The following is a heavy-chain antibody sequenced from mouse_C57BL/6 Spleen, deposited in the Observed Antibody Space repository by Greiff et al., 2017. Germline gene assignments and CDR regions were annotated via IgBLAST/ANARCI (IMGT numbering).Heavy chain of an antibody. D-gene: IGHD2-4*01. J-gene: IGHJ2*01. V-gene: IGHV1-82*01. CDR3: ARYDYDDGCDY. Sequence: QVQLQQSGPELVKPGASVKISCKASGYAFSSSWMNWVKQRPGKGLEWIGRIYPGDGATNYNGKFKGKATLTADKSSSTAYMQLSSLTSEDSAVYCCARYDYDDGCDYWGQGTILTVS. CDR1: GYAFSSSW. CDR2: IYPGDGAT.